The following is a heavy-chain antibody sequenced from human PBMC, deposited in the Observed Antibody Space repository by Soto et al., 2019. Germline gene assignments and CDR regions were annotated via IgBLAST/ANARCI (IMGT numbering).Heavy chain of an antibody. CDR1: GGTFSSYA. D-gene: IGHD6-13*01. Sequence: SVKVSCKASGGTFSSYAISWVRQAPGQGLEWMGGIIPIIGTTNYAQKFQGRVTITTDESTSTAYMELSSLRSDDTAVYYCARGWQQLPHYFDYWGPGTLVTVSS. CDR3: ARGWQQLPHYFDY. CDR2: IIPIIGTT. J-gene: IGHJ4*02. V-gene: IGHV1-69*05.